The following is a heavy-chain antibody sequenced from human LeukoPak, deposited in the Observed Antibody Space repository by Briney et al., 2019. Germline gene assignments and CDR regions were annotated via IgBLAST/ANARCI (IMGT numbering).Heavy chain of an antibody. CDR3: AKVLEPNYGSGFDY. Sequence: GGSLRLSCAASGFTFSSYGMHWVRQAPGKGLEWVAYIQYDGSNEQYAHSVKGRFRISRDSSKNILYLQMNSLRAEDTAVYYCAKVLEPNYGSGFDYWGQGTLVTVSS. D-gene: IGHD3-10*01. V-gene: IGHV3-30*02. J-gene: IGHJ4*02. CDR1: GFTFSSYG. CDR2: IQYDGSNE.